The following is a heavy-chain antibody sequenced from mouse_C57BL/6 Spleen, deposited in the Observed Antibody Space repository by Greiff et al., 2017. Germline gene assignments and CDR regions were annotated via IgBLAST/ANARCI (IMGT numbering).Heavy chain of an antibody. CDR2: ISSGSSTI. CDR3: ARPYYYGSSFFAY. D-gene: IGHD1-1*01. V-gene: IGHV5-17*01. CDR1: GFTFSDYG. J-gene: IGHJ3*01. Sequence: EVQLVESGGGLVKPGGSLKLSCAASGFTFSDYGMHWVRQAPEKGLEWVAYISSGSSTIYYADTVNGRFTISRDNAKNTLFLQMTSLRSEDTAMYYCARPYYYGSSFFAYWGQGTLVTVSA.